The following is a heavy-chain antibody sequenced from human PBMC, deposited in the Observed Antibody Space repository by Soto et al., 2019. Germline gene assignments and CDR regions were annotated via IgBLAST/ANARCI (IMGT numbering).Heavy chain of an antibody. V-gene: IGHV4-31*03. CDR3: ARCYDFWSGYYNGYFDY. CDR1: GGSISSGGYY. J-gene: IGHJ4*02. Sequence: QVQLQESGPGLVKPSQTLSLTCTVSGGSISSGGYYWSLIRQHPGKGLEWIGYIYYSGSTYYNPSLKSRVTISVDTSKNQFSLKLSSVTAADTAVYYCARCYDFWSGYYNGYFDYWGQGTLVTVSS. D-gene: IGHD3-3*01. CDR2: IYYSGST.